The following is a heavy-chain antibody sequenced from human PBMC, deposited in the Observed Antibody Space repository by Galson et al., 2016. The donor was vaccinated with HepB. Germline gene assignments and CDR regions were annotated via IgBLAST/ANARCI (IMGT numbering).Heavy chain of an antibody. D-gene: IGHD3-3*01. CDR1: GFTFTDYW. V-gene: IGHV3-7*03. CDR3: VKDRAGFFGVIGYFDF. J-gene: IGHJ4*02. CDR2: IKQDGSEK. Sequence: SLRLSCAASGFTFTDYWMSWARQAPGKGLEWVASIKQDGSEKYYVDSVKGRFTISRDNAKNTLYLQMSSLRAEDTAIYYCVKDRAGFFGVIGYFDFWGQGTLVTVSS.